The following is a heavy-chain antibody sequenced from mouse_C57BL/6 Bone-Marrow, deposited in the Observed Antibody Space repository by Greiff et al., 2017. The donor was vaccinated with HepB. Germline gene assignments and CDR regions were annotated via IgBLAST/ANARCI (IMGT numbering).Heavy chain of an antibody. V-gene: IGHV6-3*01. CDR1: GFTFSNYW. D-gene: IGHD1-1*01. CDR2: IRLKSDNYAT. J-gene: IGHJ1*03. Sequence: EVKVVESGGGLVQPGGSMKLSCVASGFTFSNYWMNWVRQSPEKGLEWVAQIRLKSDNYATHYAESVKGRFTISRDDSKSIVYLQMNNLRAEDTGIYYCTARLITTVVATDVWGTGTTVTVSS. CDR3: TARLITTVVATDV.